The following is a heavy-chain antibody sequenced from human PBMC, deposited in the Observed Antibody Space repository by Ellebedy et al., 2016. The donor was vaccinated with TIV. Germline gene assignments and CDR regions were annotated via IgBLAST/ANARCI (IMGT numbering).Heavy chain of an antibody. CDR2: IRKKADSHTT. Sequence: GESLKISXEVSGVIFSDLYMDWVRQAPGKGLEWVGRIRKKADSHTTEYATSVKGRFTISRDDSKNSLYLQMNSLRTEDTATYYCARVEMWITGTTEVDYWGQGTLVTVSS. CDR1: GVIFSDLY. V-gene: IGHV3-72*01. D-gene: IGHD1-20*01. J-gene: IGHJ4*02. CDR3: ARVEMWITGTTEVDY.